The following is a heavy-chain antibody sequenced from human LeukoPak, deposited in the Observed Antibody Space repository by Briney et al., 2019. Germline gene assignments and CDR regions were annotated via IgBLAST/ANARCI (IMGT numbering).Heavy chain of an antibody. Sequence: PGGSLRLSCAASGFAFSSYWMSWVRQAPGKGLEWVANIKQDGSEKYYVDSVKGRFTISRDNAKNSLYLQMNSLRAEDTAVYYCARVQVGVAPFYYYYYMDVWGKGTTVTVSS. D-gene: IGHD3-16*01. V-gene: IGHV3-7*01. CDR2: IKQDGSEK. J-gene: IGHJ6*03. CDR1: GFAFSSYW. CDR3: ARVQVGVAPFYYYYYMDV.